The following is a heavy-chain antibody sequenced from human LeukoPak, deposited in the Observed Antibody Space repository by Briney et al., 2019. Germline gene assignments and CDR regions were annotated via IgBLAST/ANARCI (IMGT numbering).Heavy chain of an antibody. J-gene: IGHJ5*02. D-gene: IGHD3-10*01. CDR2: INPNSGGT. CDR1: GYTFNIYV. V-gene: IGHV1-2*02. Sequence: ASVKSSCKASGYTFNIYVITWVRQAPGQGLEWMGWINPNSGGTKYAQKFQGRVTLTRDTSISTADMELSRLRSDDTAVYYGARIRGGITMVRAAKNWFDHWGQGTLVTVSS. CDR3: ARIRGGITMVRAAKNWFDH.